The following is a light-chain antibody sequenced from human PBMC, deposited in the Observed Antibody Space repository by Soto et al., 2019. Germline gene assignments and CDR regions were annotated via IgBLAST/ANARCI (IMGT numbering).Light chain of an antibody. CDR2: AAS. V-gene: IGKV1-39*01. CDR3: QQSYSTPRRT. J-gene: IGKJ1*01. Sequence: DIQMTQSPSSLSASVGDRVTITCRASQSVSSYLNWCQQKPGKAPKLLIYAASSLQSGVPSRFSGSGSGTDFTLTISSLQPEDFATYYCQQSYSTPRRTFGQGTKVDIK. CDR1: QSVSSY.